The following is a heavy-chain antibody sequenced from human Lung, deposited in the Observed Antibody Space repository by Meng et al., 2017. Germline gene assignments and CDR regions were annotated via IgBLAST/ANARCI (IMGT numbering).Heavy chain of an antibody. J-gene: IGHJ2*01. V-gene: IGHV4-30-4*01. CDR3: ARGQKGYFDL. CDR1: GGSISSSNYY. Sequence: QVQRQEPGPGLVKPSQTLSLTCTGPGGSISSSNYYWSWIRQPPGKGLEWSGHIYNSGSTYYNPSLKSRITISVDTSKNQFSLKLSSVTAADTAVYYCARGQKGYFDLWGRGTLVTVSS. CDR2: IYNSGST.